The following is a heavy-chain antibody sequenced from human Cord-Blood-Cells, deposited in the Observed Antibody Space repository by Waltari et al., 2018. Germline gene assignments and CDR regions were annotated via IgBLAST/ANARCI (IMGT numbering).Heavy chain of an antibody. CDR1: GYTFTSYD. CDR2: KNHNSGTP. CDR3: ARGHSPYSYYDSSGYYYAFDI. V-gene: IGHV1-8*01. Sequence: QVQLVQSGAEVKKPGASVKVSCKASGYTFTSYDINWVRQATGQGLEWMGWKNHNSGTPGEEKKCQGRVTMTRNTSISTAYMELSSLRSEDTAVYYCARGHSPYSYYDSSGYYYAFDIWGQGTMVTVSS. J-gene: IGHJ3*02. D-gene: IGHD3-22*01.